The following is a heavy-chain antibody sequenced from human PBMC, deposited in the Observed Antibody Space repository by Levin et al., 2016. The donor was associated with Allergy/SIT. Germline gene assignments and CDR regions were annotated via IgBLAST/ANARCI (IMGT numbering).Heavy chain of an antibody. V-gene: IGHV4-39*01. J-gene: IGHJ5*02. CDR2: IYYSEST. CDR1: GDPISSSIYY. Sequence: SETLSLTCTVSGDPISSSIYYWGWIRQPPGKGLEWIGNIYYSESTHYNPSLESRVTISVDTSKNQFSLKVSSVTAADTAIYYCARPARRSSFPWFDLWGQGILVTVSS. D-gene: IGHD6-13*01. CDR3: ARPARRSSFPWFDL.